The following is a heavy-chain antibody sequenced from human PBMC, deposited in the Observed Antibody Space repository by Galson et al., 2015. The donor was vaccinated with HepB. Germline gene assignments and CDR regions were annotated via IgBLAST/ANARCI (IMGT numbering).Heavy chain of an antibody. CDR2: IYSGGST. D-gene: IGHD2-15*01. CDR3: ARAPRYCSGGSCYGMDV. Sequence: SLRLSCAASGFTVSSNYMSWVRQAPGKGLEWVSVIYSGGSTYYADSVKGRFTISRHNSKNTLYLQMNSLRAEDTAVYYCARAPRYCSGGSCYGMDVWGQGTTVTVSS. J-gene: IGHJ6*02. V-gene: IGHV3-53*04. CDR1: GFTVSSNY.